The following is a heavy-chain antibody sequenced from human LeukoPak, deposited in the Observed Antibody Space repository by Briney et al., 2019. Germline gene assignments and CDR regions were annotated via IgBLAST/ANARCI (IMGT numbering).Heavy chain of an antibody. CDR1: GFTFSSYA. D-gene: IGHD7-27*01. Sequence: GGSLRLSCAASGFTFSSYAMSWVRQAPGKGLEWVSGISGNGGSTYYADSVKGRFTISRDNSKNTLYLQMNSLRAEDTAVYYCAKDTTWGGGYQFDYWGQGTRVTVSS. J-gene: IGHJ4*02. CDR2: ISGNGGST. CDR3: AKDTTWGGGYQFDY. V-gene: IGHV3-23*01.